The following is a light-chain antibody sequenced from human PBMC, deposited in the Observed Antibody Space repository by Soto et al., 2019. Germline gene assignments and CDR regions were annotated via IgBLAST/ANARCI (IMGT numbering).Light chain of an antibody. J-gene: IGLJ2*01. Sequence: QSALTQPPSASGSPGQSVTISCTGTSNDVGNYNYVSWYQQHPGKAPKVLISEVSKRTSGVPDRFSGSKSGNMASLTVSGLQAEDEADYYCSSYSGTNNLLIFGGGTKLTVL. V-gene: IGLV2-8*01. CDR1: SNDVGNYNY. CDR3: SSYSGTNNLLI. CDR2: EVS.